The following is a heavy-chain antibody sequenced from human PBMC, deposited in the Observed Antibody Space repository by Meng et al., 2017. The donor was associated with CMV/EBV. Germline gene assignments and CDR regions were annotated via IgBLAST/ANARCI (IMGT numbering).Heavy chain of an antibody. J-gene: IGHJ4*02. V-gene: IGHV3-49*04. CDR2: IRSKAYGGTT. Sequence: GESLKISCTASGFTFGDYAMSWVRQAPGKGLEWVGFIRSKAYGGTTEYAASVKGRFIISRDDSKSIAYLQMNSLKTEDTAVYYCTRDLPSLRYCSGGSCYSYDYWGQGTLVTVSS. D-gene: IGHD2-15*01. CDR3: TRDLPSLRYCSGGSCYSYDY. CDR1: GFTFGDYA.